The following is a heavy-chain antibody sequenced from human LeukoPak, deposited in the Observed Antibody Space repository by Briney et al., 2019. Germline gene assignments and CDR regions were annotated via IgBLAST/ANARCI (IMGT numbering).Heavy chain of an antibody. CDR3: ARVGGSPYFDY. D-gene: IGHD1-26*01. V-gene: IGHV3-74*01. J-gene: IGHJ4*02. CDR2: IGTDGSGT. Sequence: GGSLRLSCAASGLTFSTYWMHWVRQVPGKGLVWVSRIGTDGSGTSYADSVRGRFTISRDNAKNTLHLQMNSLRAEDTAVYYCARVGGSPYFDYWGQGSLVTVSS. CDR1: GLTFSTYW.